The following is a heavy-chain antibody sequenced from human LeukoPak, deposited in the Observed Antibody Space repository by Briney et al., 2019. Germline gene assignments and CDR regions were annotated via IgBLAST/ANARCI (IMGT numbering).Heavy chain of an antibody. CDR3: AKDRMGVVAATFWFDP. CDR2: ISGSGGST. D-gene: IGHD2-15*01. CDR1: GFTFSSYA. J-gene: IGHJ5*02. Sequence: GGSLRLSCAASGFTFSSYAMSWVRQAPGKGLEWVSAISGSGGSTYYADSVKGRFTISRDNSKNTLYLQMNSLRAKDTAVYYCAKDRMGVVAATFWFDPWGQGTLVTVSS. V-gene: IGHV3-23*01.